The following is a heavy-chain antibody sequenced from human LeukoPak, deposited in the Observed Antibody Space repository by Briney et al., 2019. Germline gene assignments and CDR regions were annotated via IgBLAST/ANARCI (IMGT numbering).Heavy chain of an antibody. J-gene: IGHJ5*02. CDR2: ICYSGST. D-gene: IGHD3-3*01. CDR1: GGSISSGGYY. V-gene: IGHV4-31*03. Sequence: SQTLSLTCTVSGGSISSGGYYWSWIRQHPGKGLEWIGYICYSGSTYYNPSLKSRVTISVDTSKNQFSLKLSSVTAADTAVYYCARAGGFWSGYYPNWFDPWGQGTLVTVSS. CDR3: ARAGGFWSGYYPNWFDP.